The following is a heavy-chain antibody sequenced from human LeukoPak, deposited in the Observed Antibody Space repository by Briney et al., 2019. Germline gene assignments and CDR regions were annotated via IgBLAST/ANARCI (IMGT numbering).Heavy chain of an antibody. J-gene: IGHJ6*02. D-gene: IGHD3-10*01. CDR2: IYYSGST. CDR3: ARPFRGSGRLTGYYYGMDV. CDR1: GGSISSSSYY. V-gene: IGHV4-39*01. Sequence: PSGTLSLTCTVSGGSISSSSYYWGWIRQPPGKGLEWIGSIYYSGSTYYNPSLKSRVTISVDTSKNQFSLKLSSVTAADTAVYYCARPFRGSGRLTGYYYGMDVWGQGTTVTVSS.